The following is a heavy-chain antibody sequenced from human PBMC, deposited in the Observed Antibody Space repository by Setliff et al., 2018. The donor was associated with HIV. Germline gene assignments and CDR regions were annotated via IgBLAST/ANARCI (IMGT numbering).Heavy chain of an antibody. Sequence: SETPSLTCAVSGDSITNDNYYWGWIRQPPGKGLEWIGSFHYGGSANYNPSLKSRVDISVDTSKNQFSLRLTSVTAADTAVYFCASPSDYYENSGLDYWGQGALVTVSS. CDR2: FHYGGSA. J-gene: IGHJ4*02. CDR3: ASPSDYYENSGLDY. D-gene: IGHD3-22*01. CDR1: GDSITNDNYY. V-gene: IGHV4-39*01.